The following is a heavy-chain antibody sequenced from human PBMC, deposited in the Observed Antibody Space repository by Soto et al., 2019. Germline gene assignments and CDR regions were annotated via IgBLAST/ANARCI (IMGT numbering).Heavy chain of an antibody. V-gene: IGHV1-46*01. CDR2: INPRGGST. CDR1: GYTLTSYY. J-gene: IGHJ6*02. Sequence: ASVKVSCTASGYTLTSYYLHWVRQAPGQGPEWMGIINPRGGSTNDAQKFQDRVTMTSDTSTSTVYMELSSLRSEDTAVYYCARGISTTRYYYYYGMDVWGQGTTVTVSS. D-gene: IGHD2-2*01. CDR3: ARGISTTRYYYYYGMDV.